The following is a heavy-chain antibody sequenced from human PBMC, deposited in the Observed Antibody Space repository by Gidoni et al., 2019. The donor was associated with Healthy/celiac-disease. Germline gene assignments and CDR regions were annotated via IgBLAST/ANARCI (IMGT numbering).Heavy chain of an antibody. V-gene: IGHV4-34*01. CDR2: INHSGST. Sequence: QVQLQPCGAGLLKPSETLSPTCAVYGGSFSGYYWSWIRQPPGKGLEWIGEINHSGSTNYNLSLKSRVTISVDTSKNQFSLKLSSVTAADTAVYYCARWGVATIRRALGFDYWGQGTLVTVSS. CDR1: GGSFSGYY. CDR3: ARWGVATIRRALGFDY. D-gene: IGHD5-12*01. J-gene: IGHJ4*02.